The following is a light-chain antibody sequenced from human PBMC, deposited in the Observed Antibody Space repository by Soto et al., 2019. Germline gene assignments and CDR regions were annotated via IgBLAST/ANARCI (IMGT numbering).Light chain of an antibody. J-gene: IGKJ1*01. CDR2: AAS. Sequence: PSSLSASTGDRVTITCRASQAINNYLVWFQQKPGKAPKVLIYAASTLQTGVPSRFSGSGSGTDFILTINWLQSEDFATYYCQQYYDYPRTFGQGTKVDIK. CDR3: QQYYDYPRT. V-gene: IGKV1-8*01. CDR1: QAINNY.